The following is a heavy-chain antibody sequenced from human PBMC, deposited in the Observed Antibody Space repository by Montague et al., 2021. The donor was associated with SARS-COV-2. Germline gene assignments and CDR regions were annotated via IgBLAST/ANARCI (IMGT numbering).Heavy chain of an antibody. Sequence: CAISGDSVSNNSATWNWIRQSPSRGLEWLGRTYYRSMWKRDYARXXKGRIAINPDTSKNQFSLQLSSVTPEDTALYYCVGGIEAAGSYDYWGQGTLVTVSS. CDR2: TYYRSMWKR. J-gene: IGHJ4*02. D-gene: IGHD6-13*01. V-gene: IGHV6-1*01. CDR3: VGGIEAAGSYDY. CDR1: GDSVSNNSAT.